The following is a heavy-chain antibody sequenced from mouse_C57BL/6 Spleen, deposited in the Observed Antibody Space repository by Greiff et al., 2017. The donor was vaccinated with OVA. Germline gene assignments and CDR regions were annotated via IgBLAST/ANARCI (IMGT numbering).Heavy chain of an antibody. Sequence: QVQLQQSGTELVKPGASVKLSCKASGYTFTSYWMHWVKQRPGQGLEWIGNINPSNGGTNYNEKFKSKATLTVDKSSSTAYMQLSSLTSEDSAVYYCARDPHYGNYEGWYFDVWGTGTTVTVSS. J-gene: IGHJ1*03. CDR3: ARDPHYGNYEGWYFDV. V-gene: IGHV1-53*01. D-gene: IGHD2-1*01. CDR1: GYTFTSYW. CDR2: INPSNGGT.